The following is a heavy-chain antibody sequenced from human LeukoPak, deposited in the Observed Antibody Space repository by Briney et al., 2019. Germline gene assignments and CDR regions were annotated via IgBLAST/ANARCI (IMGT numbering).Heavy chain of an antibody. V-gene: IGHV3-30*18. CDR1: GFTFSSYG. Sequence: QPGRSLRLSCAASGFTFSSYGMHWVRQAPGKGLEWVAVISYDGSNKYFADSVKGRFTISRDNSKNTLYLQMNSLRAEDTAVYYCAKDLDLVGAIAIDYWGQGTLVTVSS. CDR2: ISYDGSNK. CDR3: AKDLDLVGAIAIDY. J-gene: IGHJ4*02. D-gene: IGHD1-26*01.